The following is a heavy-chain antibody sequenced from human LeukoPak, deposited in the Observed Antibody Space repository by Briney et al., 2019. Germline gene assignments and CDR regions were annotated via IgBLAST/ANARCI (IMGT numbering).Heavy chain of an antibody. CDR2: IYSGGTT. CDR1: GFTFSSYW. J-gene: IGHJ4*02. CDR3: AKESLVPLRTVGPFDY. V-gene: IGHV3-66*02. D-gene: IGHD4-23*01. Sequence: GGSLRLSCAASGFTFSSYWMSWVRQAPGKGLEWVSVIYSGGTTYYADSVKGRFTISRDNSKNTLYLQMNSLRAEDTAVYYCAKESLVPLRTVGPFDYWGQGTLVTVSS.